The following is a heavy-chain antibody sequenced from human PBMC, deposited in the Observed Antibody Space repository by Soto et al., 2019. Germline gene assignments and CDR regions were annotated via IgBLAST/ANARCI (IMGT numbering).Heavy chain of an antibody. D-gene: IGHD4-4*01. CDR1: GFTVSSYA. Sequence: EVQLLGSGGGLVQPGGSLRLSCAASGFTVSSYAMSWVRQAPGKGLEWVSVISGSGSTYSADSVKGRFTISRDRSKNTVYLQMNSLTAEDTAVYYCAKALRFTLTTGYYMDDWGRGTTVTVSS. V-gene: IGHV3-23*01. CDR2: ISGSGST. J-gene: IGHJ6*03. CDR3: AKALRFTLTTGYYMDD.